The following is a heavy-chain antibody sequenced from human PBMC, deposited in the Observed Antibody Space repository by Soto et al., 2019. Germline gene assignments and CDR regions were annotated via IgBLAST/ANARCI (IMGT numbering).Heavy chain of an antibody. CDR2: IDNSGST. D-gene: IGHD3-22*01. CDR1: GGSVSDKTYY. CDR3: AGSVSDYDVRRYRASYFDQ. Sequence: SETLSLTCSVSGGSVSDKTYYWTWIRQHPGKGLEWIGYIDNSGSTYYNPSLTGRVDISVDTSKNEFSLNLQSLTAADTAFYYCAGSVSDYDVRRYRASYFDQWGQGILVTVSS. J-gene: IGHJ4*02. V-gene: IGHV4-31*03.